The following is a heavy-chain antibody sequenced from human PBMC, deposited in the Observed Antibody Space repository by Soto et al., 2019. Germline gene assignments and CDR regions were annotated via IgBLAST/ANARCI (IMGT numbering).Heavy chain of an antibody. CDR3: ARGYSSSWGWFDP. D-gene: IGHD6-13*01. J-gene: IGHJ5*02. V-gene: IGHV3-66*01. CDR2: IYSGGST. CDR1: GFTVSSNY. Sequence: EVQLVESGGGLVQPGGSLRLSCAASGFTVSSNYMSWVRQAPGKGLEWVSVIYSGGSTYYADSVKGRFTISRDNSKNTLYRQMNSLRAEDTAVYYCARGYSSSWGWFDPGGQGTLVTVSS.